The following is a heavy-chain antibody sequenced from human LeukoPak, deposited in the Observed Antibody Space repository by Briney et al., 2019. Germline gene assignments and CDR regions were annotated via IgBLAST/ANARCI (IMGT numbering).Heavy chain of an antibody. CDR3: ARGPSYYDFHH. CDR2: MSPNSGNT. CDR1: GYTFTSYD. J-gene: IGHJ4*02. D-gene: IGHD3-3*01. Sequence: ASVKVSCKASGYTFTSYDFNWVRQATGQGLEWRGWMSPNSGNTGYAQKFQGRVTMTSNTSISTAYMELSGLRSEDTAIYYCARGPSYYDFHHWGQGTLVTVSS. V-gene: IGHV1-8*01.